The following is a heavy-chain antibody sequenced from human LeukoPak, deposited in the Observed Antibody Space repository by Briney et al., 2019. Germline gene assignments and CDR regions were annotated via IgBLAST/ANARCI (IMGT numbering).Heavy chain of an antibody. V-gene: IGHV3-23*01. CDR3: AKRSTSGSQRWFDP. J-gene: IGHJ5*02. D-gene: IGHD1-26*01. CDR1: GFAFTTFW. CDR2: ISASDGST. Sequence: GGSLRLSCAASGFAFTTFWLTWVRQAPGKGLEWVSSISASDGSTYYTDSVKGRFTISRDNSENTLYLQMNSLRAKDTAVYYCAKRSTSGSQRWFDPWGQGTLVTVSS.